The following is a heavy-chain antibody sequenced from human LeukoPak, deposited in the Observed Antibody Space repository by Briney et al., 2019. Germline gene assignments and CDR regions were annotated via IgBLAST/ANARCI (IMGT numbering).Heavy chain of an antibody. D-gene: IGHD3/OR15-3a*01. CDR1: GFTFSSYE. V-gene: IGHV3-48*03. J-gene: IGHJ4*02. CDR3: ARGGLVFHY. Sequence: GGSLRLSCAASGFTFSSYEMNWVRQAPGKGLEWASYISSSGITMYYADSVKGRFTISRDNAKNSLYLQMNSLRAEDTAVYYCARGGLVFHYWGQGTLVTVSS. CDR2: ISSSGITM.